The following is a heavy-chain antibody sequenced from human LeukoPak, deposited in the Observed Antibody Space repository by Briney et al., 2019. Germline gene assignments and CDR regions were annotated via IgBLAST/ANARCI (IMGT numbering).Heavy chain of an antibody. CDR2: IYYSGST. D-gene: IGHD3-22*01. J-gene: IGHJ5*02. Sequence: PSETLSLTCTVSGGSISSYYWSWIRQPPGKGLEWIGYIYYSGSTNYNPSLKSRVTISVDTSKNQFSLKLSSVTAADTAVYYCARGLRYYDSSGYYRPWGQGTLVTVSS. CDR1: GGSISSYY. V-gene: IGHV4-59*12. CDR3: ARGLRYYDSSGYYRP.